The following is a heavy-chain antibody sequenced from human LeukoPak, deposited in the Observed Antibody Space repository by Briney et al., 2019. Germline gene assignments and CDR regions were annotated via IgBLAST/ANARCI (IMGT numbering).Heavy chain of an antibody. Sequence: GGSLRLSCAGSGFTFSSYDMGWVRQAPGKRLEWVSALSTSGDYTEYADSVKGRFTISRDNFQNTLFLQMNSLRAEDTAVYYCAKKPATIKFPFDNWGQGTLVTVSP. J-gene: IGHJ4*02. V-gene: IGHV3-23*01. D-gene: IGHD5-24*01. CDR3: AKKPATIKFPFDN. CDR1: GFTFSSYD. CDR2: LSTSGDYT.